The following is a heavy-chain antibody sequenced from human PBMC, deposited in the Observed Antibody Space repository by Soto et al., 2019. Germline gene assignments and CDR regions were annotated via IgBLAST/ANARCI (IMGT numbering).Heavy chain of an antibody. CDR1: GFTFSTYW. V-gene: IGHV3-7*03. Sequence: GGSLRLSCAASGFTFSTYWMSWVRQAPGKGLEWVANIKKDGSEKYYVDSVKGRFTISRDNAKNSLYLQMSSLRVEDTAVYFCARDWEPIDYSGQGTLLTVSS. D-gene: IGHD1-26*01. CDR2: IKKDGSEK. J-gene: IGHJ4*02. CDR3: ARDWEPIDY.